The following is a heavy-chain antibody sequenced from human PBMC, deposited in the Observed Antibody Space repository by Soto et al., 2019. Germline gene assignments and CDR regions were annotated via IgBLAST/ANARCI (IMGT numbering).Heavy chain of an antibody. CDR3: ARGLRSTLDLSCYGMDV. D-gene: IGHD1-1*01. CDR1: GFTFSSYS. J-gene: IGHJ6*02. Sequence: EVQLVESGGGLVKPGGSLRLSCAASGFTFSSYSMNWVRQAPGKGLEWVSSISSSSSYIYYADSVKGRFTISRDNAKNSRYLQISSLRAEDTAVYYCARGLRSTLDLSCYGMDVWGQGTTVTVSS. V-gene: IGHV3-21*01. CDR2: ISSSSSYI.